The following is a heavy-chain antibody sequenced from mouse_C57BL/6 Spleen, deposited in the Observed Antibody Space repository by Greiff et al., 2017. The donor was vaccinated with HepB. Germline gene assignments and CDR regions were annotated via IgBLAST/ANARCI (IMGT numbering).Heavy chain of an antibody. J-gene: IGHJ4*01. V-gene: IGHV1-18*01. Sequence: VQLQQSGPELVKPGASVKIPCKASGYTFTDYNMDWVKQSHGKSLEWIGDINPNNGGTIYNQKFKGKATLTVDKSSSTAYMELRSLTSEDTAVYYCARGIYDGYFSYAMDYWGQGTSVTVSS. CDR1: GYTFTDYN. CDR3: ARGIYDGYFSYAMDY. D-gene: IGHD2-3*01. CDR2: INPNNGGT.